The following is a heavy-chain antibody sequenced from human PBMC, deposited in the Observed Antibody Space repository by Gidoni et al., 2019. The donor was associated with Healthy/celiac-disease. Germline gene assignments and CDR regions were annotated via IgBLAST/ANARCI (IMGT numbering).Heavy chain of an antibody. CDR1: GFTFSSYG. CDR2: ISYDGSNK. V-gene: IGHV3-30*18. CDR3: AKDADSSSSGSFYFDY. J-gene: IGHJ4*02. D-gene: IGHD6-6*01. Sequence: QVQLVESGGGVFQPGRSLRLSCAASGFTFSSYGMHWVRQAPGKGLEWVAVISYDGSNKYYADSVKGRFTISRDNSKNTLYLQMNSLRAEDTAVYYCAKDADSSSSGSFYFDYWGQGTLVTVSS.